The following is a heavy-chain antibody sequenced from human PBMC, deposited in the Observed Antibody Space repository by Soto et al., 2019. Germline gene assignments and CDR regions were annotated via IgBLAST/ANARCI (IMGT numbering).Heavy chain of an antibody. Sequence: QLQLQESGPGLVKPSETLSLTCTVSGGSISSSSYSWGWIRQPPGKGLEWIGRISYSGSTYYNPSLKRRVTRSVITSKNRCALNLSSVTDADKAVYYCDKQRGNSYGDGYWVRGTRVTVSS. CDR3: DKQRGNSYGDGY. CDR2: ISYSGST. V-gene: IGHV4-39*01. CDR1: GGSISSSSYS. J-gene: IGHJ4*02. D-gene: IGHD5-18*01.